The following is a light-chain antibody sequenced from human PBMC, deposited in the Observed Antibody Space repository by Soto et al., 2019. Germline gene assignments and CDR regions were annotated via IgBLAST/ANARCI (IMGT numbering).Light chain of an antibody. J-gene: IGKJ3*01. CDR2: WAF. V-gene: IGKV4-1*01. Sequence: DIVMTQSPDSLAVSLGERATINCKSSQSVLFSSNNKNCLAWYQQKPGQPPKLLIYWAFTRESGVPDRFSGSGSGTDFTLTISSLQAEDVAAYYCQQYCTTPVTFGPGTKVDIK. CDR1: QSVLFSSNNKNC. CDR3: QQYCTTPVT.